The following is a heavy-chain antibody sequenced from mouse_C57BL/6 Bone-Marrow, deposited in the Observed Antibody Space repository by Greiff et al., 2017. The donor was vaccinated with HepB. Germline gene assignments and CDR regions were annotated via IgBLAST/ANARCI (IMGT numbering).Heavy chain of an antibody. CDR3: ARGDLLLDYYAMDY. V-gene: IGHV5-17*01. Sequence: EVMLVESGGGLVKPGGSLKLSCAASGFTFSDYGMHWVRQAPGKGLEWVAYISSGSSTIYYADTVKGRFTISRDNAKNTLFLQMTSLRSEDTAMYYCARGDLLLDYYAMDYWGQGTSVTVSS. J-gene: IGHJ4*01. CDR2: ISSGSSTI. D-gene: IGHD1-1*01. CDR1: GFTFSDYG.